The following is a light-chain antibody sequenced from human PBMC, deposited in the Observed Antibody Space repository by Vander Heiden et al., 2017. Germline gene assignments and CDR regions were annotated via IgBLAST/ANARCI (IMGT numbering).Light chain of an antibody. Sequence: DIQMTQSPSTLSASVGDTVTITCRASQSVKSWLAWHQQKPGKVPKLLIYQASTLESGVPSRFSGSESGTEFTLTISSLQPYDFAIYYCQQYNSYPWTFGQGTKVEI. V-gene: IGKV1-5*03. CDR3: QQYNSYPWT. J-gene: IGKJ1*01. CDR1: QSVKSW. CDR2: QAS.